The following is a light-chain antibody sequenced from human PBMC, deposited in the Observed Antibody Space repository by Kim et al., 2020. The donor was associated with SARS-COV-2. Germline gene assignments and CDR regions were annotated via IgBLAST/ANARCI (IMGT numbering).Light chain of an antibody. CDR1: QSVGTS. CDR3: QQHSSWPPIT. CDR2: GAS. Sequence: PGDRATLSCRASQSVGTSLGWYQHKPGQAPRLIIYGASNRATGIPGRFSGSGSGTDFTLRISNLESEDFAVYYCQQHSSWPPITFGQGTRLEIK. V-gene: IGKV3-11*01. J-gene: IGKJ5*01.